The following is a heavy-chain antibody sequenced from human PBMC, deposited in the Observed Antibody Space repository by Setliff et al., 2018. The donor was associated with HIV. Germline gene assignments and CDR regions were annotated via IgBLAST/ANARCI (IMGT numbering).Heavy chain of an antibody. V-gene: IGHV4-59*01. D-gene: IGHD3-22*01. CDR3: ARSRTSSGYYGVTGYGMDV. CDR1: GGSISSDY. CDR2: IYYSGST. J-gene: IGHJ6*02. Sequence: TLSLTCTVSGGSISSDYWSWIRQPPGKGLEWIGYIYYSGSTNYNPSLKSRVTISVATSKNRFSLKLNSVTTADTAVYYCARSRTSSGYYGVTGYGMDVWGQGTTVTVSS.